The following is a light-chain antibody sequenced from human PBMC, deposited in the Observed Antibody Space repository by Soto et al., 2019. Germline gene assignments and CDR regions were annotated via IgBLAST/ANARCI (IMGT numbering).Light chain of an antibody. CDR2: DDS. CDR3: QVWDSGSDL. Sequence: SYELTQPPSVSVAPGQTATFICGGDNIGYKTVHWYQQRPGQAPVLVVYDDSDRPSGIPERFSGSNSGNTATLTINRVEAVDEADYYCQVWDSGSDLFGGGTKLTVL. CDR1: NIGYKT. V-gene: IGLV3-21*02. J-gene: IGLJ2*01.